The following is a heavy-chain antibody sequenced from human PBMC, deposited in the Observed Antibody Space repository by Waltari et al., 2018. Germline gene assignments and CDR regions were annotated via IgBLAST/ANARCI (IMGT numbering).Heavy chain of an antibody. D-gene: IGHD1-26*01. CDR2: VSTSGNTE. CDR3: ARRSRFSGSPLGH. J-gene: IGHJ1*01. V-gene: IGHV3-48*03. Sequence: EVQLVESGGGLVQPGGSLRLSCAASGFHFTSHEMNWVSQAPGKGLEWVSYVSTSGNTENYTDSVKGRFSISRDNAKNSVTLQMNSLRVEDTAVYYCARRSRFSGSPLGHWGQGTLVIVSS. CDR1: GFHFTSHE.